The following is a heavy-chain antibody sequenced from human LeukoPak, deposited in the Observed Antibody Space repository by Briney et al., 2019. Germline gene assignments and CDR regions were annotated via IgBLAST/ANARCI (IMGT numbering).Heavy chain of an antibody. J-gene: IGHJ1*01. D-gene: IGHD3-22*01. CDR2: ISAYNGNT. Sequence: GASVKVSCKASGYTFTSYGISWVRQAPGQGLEWMGWISAYNGNTNYAQKLQGRVTMTTDTSTSTAYMELRSLRSDDTAVCYCARGHGGSGYYRMRDEYFQHWGQGTLVTVSS. V-gene: IGHV1-18*01. CDR3: ARGHGGSGYYRMRDEYFQH. CDR1: GYTFTSYG.